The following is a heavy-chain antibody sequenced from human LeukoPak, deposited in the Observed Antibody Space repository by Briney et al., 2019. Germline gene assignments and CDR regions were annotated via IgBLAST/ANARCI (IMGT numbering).Heavy chain of an antibody. Sequence: SETLSLTCAVYGGSFSVYYWSWIRQPPGKGLEWIGEINHSGSTNYNPSLKSRVTISVDTSKNQFSLKLSSVTAADTAVYYCARRGYSYGYRFDYWGQGTLVTVSS. D-gene: IGHD5-18*01. J-gene: IGHJ4*02. CDR3: ARRGYSYGYRFDY. V-gene: IGHV4-34*01. CDR2: INHSGST. CDR1: GGSFSVYY.